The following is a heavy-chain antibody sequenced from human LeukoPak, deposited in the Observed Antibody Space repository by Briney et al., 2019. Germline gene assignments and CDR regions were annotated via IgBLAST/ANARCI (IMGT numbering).Heavy chain of an antibody. CDR1: GGTFSSYA. D-gene: IGHD3-10*01. CDR3: ARSALWFGELLSPYFDY. V-gene: IGHV1-69*06. J-gene: IGHJ4*02. CDR2: IIPIFGTA. Sequence: PVKVSCKASGGTFSSYAISWVRQAPGQGLEWMGGIIPIFGTANYAQKFQGRVTITADKTTSTAYMELCSLRSEDAAVYYCARSALWFGELLSPYFDYWGQGTLVTVSS.